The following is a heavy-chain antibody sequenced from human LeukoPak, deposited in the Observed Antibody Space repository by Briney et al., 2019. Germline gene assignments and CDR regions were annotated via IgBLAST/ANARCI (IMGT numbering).Heavy chain of an antibody. V-gene: IGHV4-4*02. CDR2: IYPSGST. CDR1: GGSISSSNW. Sequence: SETLSLTCAVSGGSISSSNWWSWVRQPPGKGLEWIGEIYPSGSTNYNPSLKSRVTISVDKSKNQFSLKLSSVTAADTAVYYCARGGVVVPAAMSWGYYYYGMDVWGQGTTVTVSS. D-gene: IGHD2-2*01. J-gene: IGHJ6*02. CDR3: ARGGVVVPAAMSWGYYYYGMDV.